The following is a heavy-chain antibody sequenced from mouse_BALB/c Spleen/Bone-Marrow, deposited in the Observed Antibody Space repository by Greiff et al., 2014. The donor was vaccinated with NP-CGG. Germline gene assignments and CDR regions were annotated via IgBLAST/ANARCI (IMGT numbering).Heavy chain of an antibody. CDR3: ARDDYDAFAY. Sequence: QVQLQQSGAELAKPGASVKMSCKASGYTFTSYWMHWVRQRPGQGLEWIGYINPSTGYTEYNQRFKDKATLAAVKSSTTAYMQLGSLTSEDSAVYYCARDDYDAFAYWGQGTLVTVSA. D-gene: IGHD2-4*01. CDR1: GYTFTSYW. V-gene: IGHV1-7*01. CDR2: INPSTGYT. J-gene: IGHJ3*01.